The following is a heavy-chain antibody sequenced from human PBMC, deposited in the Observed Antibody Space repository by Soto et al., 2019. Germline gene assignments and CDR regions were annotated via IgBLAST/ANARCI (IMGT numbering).Heavy chain of an antibody. CDR3: ARHGDGYSYVADY. V-gene: IGHV5-51*01. J-gene: IGHJ4*02. CDR1: GYSFTSYW. CDR2: IYPGDSDT. D-gene: IGHD5-18*01. Sequence: GESLKISCKGSGYSFTSYWIGWVRQMPGKGLEWMGIIYPGDSDTRYSPSFQGQVPISADKSISPAYLQWSSQNASDTAMYYCARHGDGYSYVADYWGQGTLVTVSS.